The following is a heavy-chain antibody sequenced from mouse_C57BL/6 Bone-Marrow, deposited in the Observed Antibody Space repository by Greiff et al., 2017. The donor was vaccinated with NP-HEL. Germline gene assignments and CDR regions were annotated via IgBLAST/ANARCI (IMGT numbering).Heavy chain of an antibody. V-gene: IGHV6-6*01. J-gene: IGHJ3*01. CDR1: GFTFSDAW. CDR2: IRNKANNHAT. Sequence: EVKLVESGGGLVQPGGSTKLSCAASGFTFSDAWMDWVRQSPEKGLEWVAEIRNKANNHATYYAESVKGRFTISRDDSKSSVYLQMNSLRAEDTGIYYCTRLLYDYDGSRWFAYWGQGTLVTVSA. D-gene: IGHD2-4*01. CDR3: TRLLYDYDGSRWFAY.